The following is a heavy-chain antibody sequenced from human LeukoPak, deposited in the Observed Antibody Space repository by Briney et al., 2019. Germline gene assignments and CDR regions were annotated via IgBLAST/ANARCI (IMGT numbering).Heavy chain of an antibody. CDR1: GLTFSSYG. CDR3: AREGITAAADY. V-gene: IGHV3-23*01. J-gene: IGHJ4*02. Sequence: GGSLRLSCAASGLTFSSYGFSWVRQVSGMGLEWVSAISGGGGSTYYSDSVRGRFTISRDNSKNTLYLQLNSLRAEDTAVYYCAREGITAAADYWGQGTLVTVSS. CDR2: ISGGGGST. D-gene: IGHD6-13*01.